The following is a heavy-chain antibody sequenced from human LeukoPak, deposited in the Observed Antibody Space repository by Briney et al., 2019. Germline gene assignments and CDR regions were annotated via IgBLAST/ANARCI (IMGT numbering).Heavy chain of an antibody. CDR3: AKKGGNYDYFDY. D-gene: IGHD3-3*01. V-gene: IGHV3-30*02. CDR2: IRYDGINK. CDR1: GFTFNNYG. J-gene: IGHJ4*02. Sequence: GGSLRLSCAASGFTFNNYGMHWVRQAHGKGLEWVSFIRYDGINKYYANSVKGRFTISRDNSKNTLYLEMNSLRAEDTAVFYCAKKGGNYDYFDYWGQGNLVTVSS.